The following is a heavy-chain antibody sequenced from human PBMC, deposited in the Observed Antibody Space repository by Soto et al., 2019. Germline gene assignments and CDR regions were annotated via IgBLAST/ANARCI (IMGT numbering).Heavy chain of an antibody. J-gene: IGHJ4*02. CDR3: ARGDHDWGDDYGGYSYLHYFDF. CDR1: GDSLKSNSYS. V-gene: IGHV4-61*01. D-gene: IGHD3-22*01. Sequence: TLSLTCTVSGDSLKSNSYSWTWIRQSPGKGLQWIGSVSYTGSTNYNPSLEGRVTMSIDTSKHRFSLRLSSVTAADTAVYYCARGDHDWGDDYGGYSYLHYFDFWGQGTPVTVSS. CDR2: VSYTGST.